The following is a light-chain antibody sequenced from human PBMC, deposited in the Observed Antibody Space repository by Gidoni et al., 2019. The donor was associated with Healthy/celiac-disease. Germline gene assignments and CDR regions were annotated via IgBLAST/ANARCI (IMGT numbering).Light chain of an antibody. CDR2: AAS. V-gene: IGKV1-39*01. J-gene: IGKJ4*01. CDR1: QSISSY. Sequence: DIQITQSPSSLSASVGDRVTITCRESQSISSYLNWYQQKPGKAPKLLIYAASSLQSGVPSRFSGSGSGTDFTITISSLQPEDFATYYCQQSYSTPPTFGGGTKVEIK. CDR3: QQSYSTPPT.